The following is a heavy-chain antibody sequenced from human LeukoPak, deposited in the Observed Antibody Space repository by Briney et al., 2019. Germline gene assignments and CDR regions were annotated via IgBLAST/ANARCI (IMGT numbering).Heavy chain of an antibody. V-gene: IGHV1-46*01. CDR3: AGSSHQRNWFDS. Sequence: GASVKVSCKASGYTFTSDYMNWVRQAPGQGLEWMGIVHSSGGVIKYAQEFQDRLTVTRDTSTSTIYMELSSLRSEDTAVYYCAGSSHQRNWFDSWGQGTLVIVSS. J-gene: IGHJ5*01. CDR1: GYTFTSDY. CDR2: VHSSGGVI. D-gene: IGHD1-26*01.